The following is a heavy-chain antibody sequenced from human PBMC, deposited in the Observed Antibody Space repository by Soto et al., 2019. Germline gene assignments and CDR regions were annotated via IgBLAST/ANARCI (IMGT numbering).Heavy chain of an antibody. J-gene: IGHJ3*01. CDR1: GDSVSSDITS. V-gene: IGHV6-1*01. CDR2: TYYRSKWFH. D-gene: IGHD3-10*01. CDR3: ARGNALDV. Sequence: QGQLQQSGPGLVKPSQTLSLTCAISGDSVSSDITSWNWIRQSPSRGLEWLGRTYYRSKWFHDYAASVKSRITINPDTSKNQFSPELNSMNTEDTAVYYCARGNALDVWGQGTVVTVSS.